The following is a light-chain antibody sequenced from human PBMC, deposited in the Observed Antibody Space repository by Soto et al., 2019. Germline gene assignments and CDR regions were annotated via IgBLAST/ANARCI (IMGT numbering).Light chain of an antibody. V-gene: IGKV3D-20*02. CDR1: QTVTSTF. J-gene: IGKJ5*01. CDR2: GTF. Sequence: IVLTQSPGTLSVSPGERATLSCRASQTVTSTFLSWYQQKPGQAPRLLIYGTFNRATGIPDRFIGGGSGTDFTLTISSLEPEDFAVYYCQQRSNWPLTFGQGTRLEIK. CDR3: QQRSNWPLT.